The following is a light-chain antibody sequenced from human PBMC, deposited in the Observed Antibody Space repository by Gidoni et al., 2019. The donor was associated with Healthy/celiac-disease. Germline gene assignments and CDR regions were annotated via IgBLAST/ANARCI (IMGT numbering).Light chain of an antibody. CDR2: DDS. J-gene: IGLJ3*02. Sequence: SYVLTQPPSVSVAPGKTARITCGGTNIGSKSVHWYQQKPGLAPALVVYDDSDRPSGIPERFSGSNSGNTATLTISRVEAGDEADYYCQVWDSSSDHPGWVFGGGTKLTVL. V-gene: IGLV3-21*03. CDR1: NIGSKS. CDR3: QVWDSSSDHPGWV.